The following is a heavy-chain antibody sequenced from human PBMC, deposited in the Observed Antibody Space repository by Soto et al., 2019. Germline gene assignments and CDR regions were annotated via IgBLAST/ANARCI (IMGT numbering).Heavy chain of an antibody. Sequence: QLQLQESGSGLVKPSQTLSLTCAFSGGSIDDYSWSWIRQPPGKVLEWIGYIYHYGNPHYNASLRSRVTLSVDRSTDQCPLNMRSVTAADKAVYYCDRDVGYGRIDYWGQGSLVTVSS. CDR3: DRDVGYGRIDY. V-gene: IGHV4-30-2*01. CDR1: GGSIDDYS. J-gene: IGHJ4*02. CDR2: IYHYGNP. D-gene: IGHD1-1*01.